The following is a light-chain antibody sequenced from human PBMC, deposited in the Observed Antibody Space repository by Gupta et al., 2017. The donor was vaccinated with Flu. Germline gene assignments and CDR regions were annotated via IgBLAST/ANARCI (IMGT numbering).Light chain of an antibody. Sequence: QSALTQPASVSGSPGQSITISCTGTSSDVGGYTYVSWYQQHPGKAPKLMIYEVINRPSGASSRFSGSKAGNTASLTISALQAEVAADYYCSSYTSSSTPVFGTGTKVTVL. V-gene: IGLV2-14*01. CDR2: EVI. CDR3: SSYTSSSTPV. CDR1: SSDVGGYTY. J-gene: IGLJ1*01.